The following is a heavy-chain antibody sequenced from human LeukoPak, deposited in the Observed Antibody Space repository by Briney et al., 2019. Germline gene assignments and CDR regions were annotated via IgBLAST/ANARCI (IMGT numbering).Heavy chain of an antibody. CDR2: IWYDGSNK. D-gene: IGHD6-13*01. CDR3: ARVGIAGSYFDY. Sequence: PGGSLRLSCAASGFTFSSYGMHWVRQAPGKGLEWVAVIWYDGSNKYYADSVKGRFTISRDNSKNTLYLQMNSLRAEDTAVYCCARVGIAGSYFDYWGQGTLVTVSS. J-gene: IGHJ4*02. V-gene: IGHV3-33*01. CDR1: GFTFSSYG.